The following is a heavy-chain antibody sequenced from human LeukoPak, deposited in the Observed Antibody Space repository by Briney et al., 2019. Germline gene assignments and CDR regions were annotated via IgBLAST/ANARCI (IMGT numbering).Heavy chain of an antibody. CDR3: ASHHRIHMNWGY. Sequence: SETLSLTCTVSGGSISSSSYYWGWIRQPPGKGLERIGNIYYSGSTYYNPSLKSRVTISVDTSKNQFSLKLSSVTAADTAVYYCASHHRIHMNWGYWGQGTLVTVSS. J-gene: IGHJ4*02. D-gene: IGHD7-27*01. V-gene: IGHV4-39*07. CDR1: GGSISSSSYY. CDR2: IYYSGST.